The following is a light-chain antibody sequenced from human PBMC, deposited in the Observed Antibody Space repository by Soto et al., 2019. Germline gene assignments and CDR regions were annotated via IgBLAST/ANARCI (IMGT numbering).Light chain of an antibody. V-gene: IGKV1-9*01. CDR2: TAS. CDR1: QGINSY. J-gene: IGKJ4*01. CDR3: QQLYGYSLA. Sequence: DIQLTQSPSFLSASVGDRVTITCRASQGINSYLAWYQQKPGKAPTLLIYTASTLQSGVTSRFSGSESGTEFTHTLSSLQPQDFSTYDCQQLYGYSLAFGGGTKVEIK.